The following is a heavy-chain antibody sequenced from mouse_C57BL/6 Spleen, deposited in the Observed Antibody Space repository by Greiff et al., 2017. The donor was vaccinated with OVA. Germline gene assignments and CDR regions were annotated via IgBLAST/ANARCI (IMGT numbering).Heavy chain of an antibody. Sequence: QVQLKQPGAELVKPGASVKLSCKASGYTFTSYWMQWVKQRPGQGLEWIGEIDPSDSYTNYNQKFKGKATLTVDTSSSTAYMQLSSLTSEDSAVYDDARRYYGSGGDYWGQGTLVTVSA. D-gene: IGHD1-1*01. CDR2: IDPSDSYT. V-gene: IGHV1-50*01. J-gene: IGHJ3*01. CDR1: GYTFTSYW. CDR3: ARRYYGSGGDY.